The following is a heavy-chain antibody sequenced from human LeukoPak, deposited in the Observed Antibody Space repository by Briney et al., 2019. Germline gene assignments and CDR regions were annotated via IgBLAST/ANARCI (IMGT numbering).Heavy chain of an antibody. D-gene: IGHD2-2*01. CDR1: GGTFSSYA. J-gene: IGHJ6*02. CDR2: INPILGIA. V-gene: IGHV1-69*04. Sequence: ASVKVSCKASGGTFSSYAISWVRQAPGQGLEWMGRINPILGIANYAQKFQGRVTITADKSTSTAYMELSSLRSEDTAVYYCARTIGLYQLLDYYYGMDVWGQGTTVTVSS. CDR3: ARTIGLYQLLDYYYGMDV.